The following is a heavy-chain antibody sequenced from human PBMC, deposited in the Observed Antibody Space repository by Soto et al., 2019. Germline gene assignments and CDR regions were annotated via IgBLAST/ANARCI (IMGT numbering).Heavy chain of an antibody. CDR1: GYSFADYW. Sequence: PGESLKISCKGSGYSFADYWIGWVRQMPGKGLEWMGIINPGDSDTRYSPSFQGQVTISADKSISTAYLQLSSLRASDTAIYYCARHEPTKSGTSSPWGPGTLVTVS. D-gene: IGHD2-2*01. V-gene: IGHV5-51*01. CDR3: ARHEPTKSGTSSP. J-gene: IGHJ5*01. CDR2: INPGDSDT.